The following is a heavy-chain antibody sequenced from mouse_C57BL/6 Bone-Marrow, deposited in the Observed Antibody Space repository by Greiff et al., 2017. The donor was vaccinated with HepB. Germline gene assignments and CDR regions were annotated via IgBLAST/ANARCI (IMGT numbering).Heavy chain of an antibody. CDR2: IDPSDSYT. D-gene: IGHD1-1*02. V-gene: IGHV1-69*01. Sequence: VQLQQPGAELVMPGASVKLSCKASGYTFTSYWMHWVKQRPGQGLEWIGEIDPSDSYTNYNQKFKGKSTLTVDKSSSTAYMQLSSLTSEDSAVYYCARDGSYGNWFAYWGQGTLVTVSA. CDR3: ARDGSYGNWFAY. J-gene: IGHJ3*01. CDR1: GYTFTSYW.